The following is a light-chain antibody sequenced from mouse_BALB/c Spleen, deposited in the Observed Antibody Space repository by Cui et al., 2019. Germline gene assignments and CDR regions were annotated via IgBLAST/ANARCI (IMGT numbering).Light chain of an antibody. J-gene: IGKJ1*01. V-gene: IGKV4-55*01. CDR1: SSVSY. CDR3: QQWSSYPRT. Sequence: QSVLTQSSGIMSASPGEKVTMTCSASSSVSYRYWYQQKPGSSPRLLIYDTSNLASGVPVRFSGSGSGTSYSLTISRMEAEDAATYYCQQWSSYPRTFGGGTKLEIK. CDR2: DTS.